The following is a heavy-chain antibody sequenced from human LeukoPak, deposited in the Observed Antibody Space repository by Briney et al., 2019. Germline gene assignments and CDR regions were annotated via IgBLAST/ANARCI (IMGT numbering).Heavy chain of an antibody. CDR3: ARETSWLGGDAFDI. CDR2: IHHSGST. D-gene: IGHD2-2*01. J-gene: IGHJ3*02. V-gene: IGHV4-59*01. Sequence: SETLSLTCSVSGGSISSYYWSWIRQPPGKRLEWIGDIHHSGSTHYNPSLKSRVTISMDTSKNQFSLKLSSATAADTAVYYCARETSWLGGDAFDIWGPGTMVSVSS. CDR1: GGSISSYY.